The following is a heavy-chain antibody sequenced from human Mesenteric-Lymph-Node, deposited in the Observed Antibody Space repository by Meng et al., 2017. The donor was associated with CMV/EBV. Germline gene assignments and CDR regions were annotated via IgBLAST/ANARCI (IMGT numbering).Heavy chain of an antibody. CDR3: ARDPGSGYDGDY. CDR1: GFIFSDYA. D-gene: IGHD5-12*01. V-gene: IGHV3-23*01. CDR2: ISADGTT. Sequence: GESLKISCAASGFIFSDYAMSWVRQAPGKGLEWVSVISADGTTFYGDSVKGRFTISRDTSKNMLFLQVSSLRPEDTAVYYCARDPGSGYDGDYWGRGTLVTVSS. J-gene: IGHJ4*02.